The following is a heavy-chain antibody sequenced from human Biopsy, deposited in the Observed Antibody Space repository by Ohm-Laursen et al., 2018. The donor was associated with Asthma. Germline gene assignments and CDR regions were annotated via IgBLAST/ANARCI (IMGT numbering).Heavy chain of an antibody. CDR2: VFWSGST. D-gene: IGHD2-15*01. V-gene: IGHV4-30-4*01. CDR1: GGYTGSSDHH. J-gene: IGHJ6*02. Sequence: TLSLTCRVSGGYTGSSDHHWAWIRQAPGKGLEWIGFVFWSGSTHYSRSLERRVSISIDTATNEFSMKLWSVTPADTAVYFCARVVGHGDIYFGIDVWGPGNTVVVS. CDR3: ARVVGHGDIYFGIDV.